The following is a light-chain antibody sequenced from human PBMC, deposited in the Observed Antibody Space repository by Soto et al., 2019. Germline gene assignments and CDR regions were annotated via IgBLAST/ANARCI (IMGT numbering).Light chain of an antibody. J-gene: IGLJ2*01. CDR3: QTWGTGIVI. V-gene: IGLV4-69*01. Sequence: QLVLTQSPSASASLGASVKLTCTLSSGHSNYAIAWHQQQPEKGPRYLMKLNRDGSHSKGDGIPNRFSGSSAAAERYLTISSLQSEDEADYYCQTWGTGIVIFGGGTKLTVL. CDR1: SGHSNYA. CDR2: LNRDGSH.